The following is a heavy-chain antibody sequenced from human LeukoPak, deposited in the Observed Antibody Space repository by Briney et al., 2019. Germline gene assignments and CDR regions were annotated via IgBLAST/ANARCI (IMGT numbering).Heavy chain of an antibody. J-gene: IGHJ5*02. Sequence: GASVKVSCKASGGTFSSYAISWVRQDPGQRLQWMGGIIPILGIANYAQTFQGRVTITADKSTSTAYMELSSLRSEDTAVYYCARERGLDWLNIGGRNWFDPWGQGTLVTVSS. CDR3: ARERGLDWLNIGGRNWFDP. CDR2: IIPILGIA. D-gene: IGHD3-9*01. CDR1: GGTFSSYA. V-gene: IGHV1-69*10.